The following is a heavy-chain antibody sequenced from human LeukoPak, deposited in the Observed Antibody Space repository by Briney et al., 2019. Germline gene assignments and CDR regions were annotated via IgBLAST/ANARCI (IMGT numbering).Heavy chain of an antibody. D-gene: IGHD4-11*01. CDR1: GFTFSDYY. CDR3: ASKQRGSSNYSPSGYMDV. V-gene: IGHV3-11*01. Sequence: EGSLRLSCAASGFTFSDYYMSWIRQAPGKGLEWVSYISSSGSTIYYADSVKGRFTISRDNAKNSLYLQMNSLRAEDTAVYYCASKQRGSSNYSPSGYMDVWGKGTTVTVSS. J-gene: IGHJ6*03. CDR2: ISSSGSTI.